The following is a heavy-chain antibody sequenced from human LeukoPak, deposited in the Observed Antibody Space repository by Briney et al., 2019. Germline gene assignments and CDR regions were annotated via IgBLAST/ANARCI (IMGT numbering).Heavy chain of an antibody. J-gene: IGHJ4*02. Sequence: ASVKVSCKASGYTFSSYGIGWVRQASGQGLEWRGWSSIYDGNTKYAENFRDRVTMTTDTSSSTAYMDLRSLRSDDTAVYFCARESNWAYYFDYWGQGTLLTVSS. V-gene: IGHV1-18*01. D-gene: IGHD1-1*01. CDR1: GYTFSSYG. CDR3: ARESNWAYYFDY. CDR2: SSIYDGNT.